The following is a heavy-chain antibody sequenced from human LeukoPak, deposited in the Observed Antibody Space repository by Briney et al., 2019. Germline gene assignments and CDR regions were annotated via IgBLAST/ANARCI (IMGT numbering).Heavy chain of an antibody. D-gene: IGHD3-3*01. J-gene: IGHJ6*03. V-gene: IGHV1-18*01. CDR3: ARVSRYYDFWSGSDYYYYMDV. CDR2: ISAYNGNT. CDR1: GYTFTSYD. Sequence: ASVKVSCKASGYTFTSYDINWVRQAPGQGLEWMGWISAYNGNTNYAQKLQGRVTMTTDTSTSTAYMELRSLRSDDTAVYYCARVSRYYDFWSGSDYYYYMDVWGKGTTVTVSS.